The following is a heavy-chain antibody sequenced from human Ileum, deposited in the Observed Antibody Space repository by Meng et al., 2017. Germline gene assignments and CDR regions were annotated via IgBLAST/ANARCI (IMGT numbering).Heavy chain of an antibody. CDR3: AQDREIYGAFDY. Sequence: QVQLVQSGAEVKKPGASVKVSCKTSGFTFTDHSIHWVRQAPGQGPEWMGRTSPNIADTDYAPRFRGRVTMTRDTSITTAYMELRSLRSDDTAIYYCAQDREIYGAFDYWGQGTLVTVSS. CDR1: GFTFTDHS. J-gene: IGHJ4*02. V-gene: IGHV1-2*06. D-gene: IGHD4-17*01. CDR2: TSPNIADT.